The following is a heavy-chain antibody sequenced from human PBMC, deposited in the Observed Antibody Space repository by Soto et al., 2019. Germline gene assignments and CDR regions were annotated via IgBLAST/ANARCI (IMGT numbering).Heavy chain of an antibody. CDR2: IIPIFGTA. D-gene: IGHD3-3*01. Sequence: QVQLVQSGAEVKKPGSSVKVSCKASGGTFSSYAISWVRQAPGQGLEWMGGIIPIFGTANYAQKFQGRVTITADESTSTAYMELSSLRAEDTAVYYCASGFWSGYHRSRYGMDVWGQGTTVTVSS. J-gene: IGHJ6*02. CDR1: GGTFSSYA. V-gene: IGHV1-69*01. CDR3: ASGFWSGYHRSRYGMDV.